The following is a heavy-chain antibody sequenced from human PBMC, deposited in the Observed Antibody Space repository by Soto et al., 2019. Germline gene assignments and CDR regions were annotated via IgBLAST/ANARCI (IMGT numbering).Heavy chain of an antibody. D-gene: IGHD2-15*01. CDR2: ISSSSSTI. CDR1: GFTFSSYS. Sequence: EVQLMESGGGLVQPGGSLRLSCAASGFTFSSYSMNWVRQAPGKGLEWVSYISSSSSTIYYADSVKGRFTISRDNAKNSLYLQMNSLRDEDTAVYYCARYCSGGSCYLGGMDVWGQGTTVTVSS. CDR3: ARYCSGGSCYLGGMDV. J-gene: IGHJ6*02. V-gene: IGHV3-48*02.